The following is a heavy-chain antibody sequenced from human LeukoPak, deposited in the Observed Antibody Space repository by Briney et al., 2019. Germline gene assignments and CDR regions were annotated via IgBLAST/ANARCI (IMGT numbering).Heavy chain of an antibody. Sequence: SETLSLTCTISSGSIGDYYWNWIRQPPGKGLEWIGYIDYSGNTTYNPSLKSRVAISVDTSKNQFSLKVRSVIAADTAVYYCARLSRWYQDVDHWGQGTLVTVSS. J-gene: IGHJ5*02. CDR2: IDYSGNT. D-gene: IGHD6-13*01. CDR1: SGSIGDYY. CDR3: ARLSRWYQDVDH. V-gene: IGHV4-59*08.